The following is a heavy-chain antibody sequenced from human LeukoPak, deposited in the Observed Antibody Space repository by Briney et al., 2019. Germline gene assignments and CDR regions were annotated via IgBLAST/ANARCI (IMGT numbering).Heavy chain of an antibody. CDR1: EFTFSSYA. Sequence: GRSLRLSCAASEFTFSSYAMHWVRQAPGKGLEWVAVISYDGSNRYYADSVKGRFTISRDNTKNRLYLQVNSLRAEDTAVYYCAIEDGYGSGSYGFDYWGQGTLVTVSS. CDR3: AIEDGYGSGSYGFDY. D-gene: IGHD3-10*01. V-gene: IGHV3-30*04. CDR2: ISYDGSNR. J-gene: IGHJ4*02.